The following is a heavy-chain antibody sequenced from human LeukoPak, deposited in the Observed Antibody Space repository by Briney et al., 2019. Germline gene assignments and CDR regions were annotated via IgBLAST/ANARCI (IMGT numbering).Heavy chain of an antibody. J-gene: IGHJ4*02. Sequence: PGGSLRLSCTASGFKFDDYGMTWVRQAPGKGLEWVSAISGSGGSTYYADSVKGRFTISRDNSKNTLYLQMNSLRAEDTAVYYCAKDRALDYDSSGYYPDNFDYWGQGTLVTVSS. D-gene: IGHD3-22*01. CDR2: ISGSGGST. V-gene: IGHV3-23*01. CDR3: AKDRALDYDSSGYYPDNFDY. CDR1: GFKFDDYG.